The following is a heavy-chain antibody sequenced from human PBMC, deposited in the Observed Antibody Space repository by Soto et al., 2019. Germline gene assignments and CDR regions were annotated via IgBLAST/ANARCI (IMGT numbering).Heavy chain of an antibody. J-gene: IGHJ4*02. V-gene: IGHV4-59*01. D-gene: IGHD3-3*01. CDR3: ARGRPDLITIFGVVIIGPFDY. Sequence: SETLSLTCTVSGGSISSYYWSWIRQPPGKGLEWIGYIYYSGSTNYNPSLKSRVTMSVDTSKNQFSLKLSSVTAADTAVYYCARGRPDLITIFGVVIIGPFDYWGQGTLVTVS. CDR2: IYYSGST. CDR1: GGSISSYY.